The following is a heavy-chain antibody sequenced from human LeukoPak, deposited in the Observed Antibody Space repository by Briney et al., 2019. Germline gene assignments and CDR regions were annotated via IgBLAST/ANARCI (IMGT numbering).Heavy chain of an antibody. CDR2: INHSGST. J-gene: IGHJ5*02. CDR1: GGSISSRSYY. D-gene: IGHD5-12*01. CDR3: ARYSGYDFEWFDP. V-gene: IGHV4-39*07. Sequence: SETLSLTCTVSGGSISSRSYYWGWIRQPPGKGLEWIGEINHSGSTNYNPSLKSRVTISVDTSKNQFSLKLSSVTAADTAVYYCARYSGYDFEWFDPWGQGTLVTVSS.